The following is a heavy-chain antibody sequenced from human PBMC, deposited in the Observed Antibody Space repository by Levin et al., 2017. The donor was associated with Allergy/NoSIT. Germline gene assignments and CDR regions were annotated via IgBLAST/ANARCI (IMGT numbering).Heavy chain of an antibody. D-gene: IGHD4-17*01. J-gene: IGHJ6*02. CDR3: ARDHIVPSTTVKSSYYYYGMDV. CDR1: GGSISSGGYY. CDR2: IYYSGST. Sequence: SQTLSLTCTVSGGSISSGGYYWSWIRQHPGKGLEWIGYIYYSGSTYYNPSLKSRVTISVDTSKNQFSLKLSSVTAADTAVYYCARDHIVPSTTVKSSYYYYGMDVWGQGTTVTVSS. V-gene: IGHV4-31*03.